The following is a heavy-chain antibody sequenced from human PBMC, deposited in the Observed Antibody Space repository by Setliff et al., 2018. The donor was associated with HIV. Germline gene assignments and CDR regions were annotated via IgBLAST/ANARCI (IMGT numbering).Heavy chain of an antibody. CDR1: GGSISSSSYY. CDR3: ARDRGRVVGFDY. Sequence: SETLSLTCTVSGGSISSSSYYWGWIRQPPGKGLEWIGYIYYSGTTNYNPSLKSRVTISVDTSKNQFSLKLSSVTAADTAVYYCARDRGRVVGFDYWGQGTLVTVSS. J-gene: IGHJ4*02. D-gene: IGHD3-3*01. CDR2: IYYSGTT. V-gene: IGHV4-61*01.